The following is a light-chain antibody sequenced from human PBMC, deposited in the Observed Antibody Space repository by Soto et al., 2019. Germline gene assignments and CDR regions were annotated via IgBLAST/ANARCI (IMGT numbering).Light chain of an antibody. CDR1: QIVSRH. Sequence: EIVLTQSPATVSLSPGERATLSWRASQIVSRHLAWYQQKPGQAPSLLIYDISNRDTGVPARFSGSGSGTDFTLTISSLEPEDSAVYYCQQRNNWPRNTFGQGTKLEIK. CDR3: QQRNNWPRNT. J-gene: IGKJ2*01. CDR2: DIS. V-gene: IGKV3-11*01.